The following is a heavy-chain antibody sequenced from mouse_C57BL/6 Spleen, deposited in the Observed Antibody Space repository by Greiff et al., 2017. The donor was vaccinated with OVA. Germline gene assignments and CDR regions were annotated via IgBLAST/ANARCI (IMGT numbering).Heavy chain of an antibody. CDR2: IDPENGDT. J-gene: IGHJ2*01. Sequence: LVESGAELVRPGASVKLSCTASGFNIKDDYMHWVKQRPEQGLEWIGWIDPENGDTEYASKFQGKATITADTSSNTAYLHLSSLTSEDTAVYYCTTNFDYWGQGTTLTVSS. CDR3: TTNFDY. V-gene: IGHV14-4*01. CDR1: GFNIKDDY.